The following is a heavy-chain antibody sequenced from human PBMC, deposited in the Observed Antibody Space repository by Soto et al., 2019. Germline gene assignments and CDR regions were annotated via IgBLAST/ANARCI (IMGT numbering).Heavy chain of an antibody. J-gene: IGHJ6*02. V-gene: IGHV2-5*02. CDR3: AYRPCSGGSCFWFTFSGMDV. Sequence: QITLKESGPTLVKPTQTLTLTCTFSGFSLSTSGVGVAWIRQPPGKALEWLALMYWDDDKRYRPSLESRLTITTDTSKNPVVLTMTNLDSVATATYYCAYRPCSGGSCFWFTFSGMDVWGQGTTVSVPS. CDR1: GFSLSTSGVG. D-gene: IGHD2-15*01. CDR2: MYWDDDK.